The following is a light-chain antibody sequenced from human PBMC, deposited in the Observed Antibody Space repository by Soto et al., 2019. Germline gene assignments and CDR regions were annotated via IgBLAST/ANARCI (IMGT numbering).Light chain of an antibody. V-gene: IGKV1-39*01. Sequence: DIQMTQSPSSLSASVGDRVTITCRASQSISIYLNWYQLKPGKAPNLLIYAASTLQSGVPSRFSGGGSGTDFTLTINRLQPEDFATYYCQQVYVYPSTLGGGTKVDIK. J-gene: IGKJ4*01. CDR2: AAS. CDR1: QSISIY. CDR3: QQVYVYPST.